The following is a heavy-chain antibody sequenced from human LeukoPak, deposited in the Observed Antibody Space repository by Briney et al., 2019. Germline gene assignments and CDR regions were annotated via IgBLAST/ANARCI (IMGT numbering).Heavy chain of an antibody. Sequence: GASGKVSCKASGGTFSSYAISWVRQAPGQGLEWMGGIIPIFGTANYAQKFQGRVTITTDESTSTAYMELSSLRSEDTAVYYCARMYSSSSGNAFDIWGQGTMVTVSS. V-gene: IGHV1-69*05. J-gene: IGHJ3*02. CDR2: IIPIFGTA. D-gene: IGHD6-6*01. CDR1: GGTFSSYA. CDR3: ARMYSSSSGNAFDI.